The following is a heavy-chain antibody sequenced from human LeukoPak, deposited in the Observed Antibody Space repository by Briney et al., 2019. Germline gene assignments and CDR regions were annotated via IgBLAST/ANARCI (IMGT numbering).Heavy chain of an antibody. CDR3: ARENGRLGDAFDI. CDR2: TYQSGTT. D-gene: IGHD2-15*01. Sequence: SETLSLTCTVSGGSISSGTSSWSWIRQPPGQGPEWIGYTYQSGTTYYNPSLKRRASISVDRSKNQFSLKLSPVTAADTAVYYCARENGRLGDAFDIWGQGTMVTVSS. CDR1: GGSISSGTSS. V-gene: IGHV4-30-2*01. J-gene: IGHJ3*02.